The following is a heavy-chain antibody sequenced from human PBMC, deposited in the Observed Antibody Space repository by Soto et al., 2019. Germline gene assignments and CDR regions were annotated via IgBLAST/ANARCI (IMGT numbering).Heavy chain of an antibody. D-gene: IGHD5-12*01. Sequence: PRGSLTLSCAVSGFIFTNYLFHWVLQVPGKGLEWVSRIKSDGSTYYADSVKGRFTLSRDNAKNTVYLQMNSLRAEDTAVYYCASGGYGIYGVEHWGKGTPVT. CDR2: IKSDGST. V-gene: IGHV3-74*01. CDR1: GFIFTNYL. J-gene: IGHJ4*01. CDR3: ASGGYGIYGVEH.